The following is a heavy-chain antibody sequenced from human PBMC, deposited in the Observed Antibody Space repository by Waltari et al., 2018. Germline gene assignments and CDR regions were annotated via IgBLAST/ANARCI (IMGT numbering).Heavy chain of an antibody. D-gene: IGHD6-13*01. V-gene: IGHV3-21*01. CDR3: AKDRGAAAAGIGFYFDY. Sequence: EVQLVESGGGLVKPGGSLRLSCAASGFTFSRYSMNWVRQAPGKGLEWVSSISSSSSYIYYADSVKGRFTISRDNAKNSLYLQMNSLRAEDTAVYYCAKDRGAAAAGIGFYFDYWGQGTLVTVSS. J-gene: IGHJ4*02. CDR2: ISSSSSYI. CDR1: GFTFSRYS.